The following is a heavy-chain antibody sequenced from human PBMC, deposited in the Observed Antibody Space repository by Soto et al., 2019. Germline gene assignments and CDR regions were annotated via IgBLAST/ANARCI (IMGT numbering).Heavy chain of an antibody. Sequence: VQLQESGPRLVKPSETLSLTCTVSNGSIIHYYWCWIRQPPGQGPEWIGYIYYSGATNYNPSLNSRVSMSVDMARNQLSLKLNSVTAADTAVYSCASRLTLATTTGEGFDIWGRGTLVTVSS. CDR3: ASRLTLATTTGEGFDI. D-gene: IGHD3-9*01. J-gene: IGHJ4*03. CDR2: IYYSGAT. V-gene: IGHV4-59*01. CDR1: NGSIIHYY.